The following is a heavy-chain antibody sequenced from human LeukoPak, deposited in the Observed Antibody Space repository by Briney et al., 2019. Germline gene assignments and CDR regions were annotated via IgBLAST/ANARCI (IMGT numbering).Heavy chain of an antibody. V-gene: IGHV3-48*01. D-gene: IGHD2-15*01. CDR3: ARDGYDIVVVVAATYYYYYMDV. CDR2: ISSSSSTI. J-gene: IGHJ6*03. CDR1: GFTFSSYS. Sequence: GGSLRLSCAASGFTFSSYSMNWVRQAPGKGLEWVSYISSSSSTIYYADSVKGRFTISRDNAKNSLYLQMNSLRAEDTAAYYCARDGYDIVVVVAATYYYYYMDVWGKGTTVTVSS.